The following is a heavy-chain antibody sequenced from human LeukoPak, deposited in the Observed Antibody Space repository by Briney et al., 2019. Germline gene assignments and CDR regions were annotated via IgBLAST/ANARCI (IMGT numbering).Heavy chain of an antibody. CDR1: GGTFSSYA. J-gene: IGHJ2*01. V-gene: IGHV1-69*13. D-gene: IGHD2-21*02. Sequence: GASVKVSCKASGGTFSSYAISWVRQAPGQGLEWMGGIIPIFGTANYAQKFQGRVTITADESTSTAYMELSSLRSEDTAVYYCARAYCGGDCYRSRPWYFDLWGRGTLVTVSS. CDR2: IIPIFGTA. CDR3: ARAYCGGDCYRSRPWYFDL.